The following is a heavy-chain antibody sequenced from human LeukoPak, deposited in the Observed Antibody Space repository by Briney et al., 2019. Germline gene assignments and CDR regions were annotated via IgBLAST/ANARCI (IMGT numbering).Heavy chain of an antibody. CDR2: IKDDGSAK. CDR1: GFTFSSYW. D-gene: IGHD4/OR15-4a*01. V-gene: IGHV3-7*01. CDR3: ARDNPGYGAYES. Sequence: PGGSLRLSCAASGFTFSSYWMSWVREARGKGLEWVGNIKDDGSAKYYVYSVKGRFTISRDNAKNSLFLQMNNLRAEDTAVYYCARDNPGYGAYESWGQGTRVTVSS. J-gene: IGHJ5*02.